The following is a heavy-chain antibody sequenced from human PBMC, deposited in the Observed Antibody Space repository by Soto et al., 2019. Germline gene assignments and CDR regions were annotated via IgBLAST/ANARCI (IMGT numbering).Heavy chain of an antibody. J-gene: IGHJ4*02. V-gene: IGHV3-23*01. CDR3: ARLPSPNYFDSSGFDC. CDR1: GFSFTKHA. CDR2: ISSSGDRA. D-gene: IGHD3-22*01. Sequence: EVQLLESGGGLVPPGGSLRLSCAASGFSFTKHAMNWVRQAPGKGLEWISAISSSGDRAYYADSVKGRFTISRDNSKNTLYLQMNSLRAEDTAVYFCARLPSPNYFDSSGFDCWGQGTLVSVSS.